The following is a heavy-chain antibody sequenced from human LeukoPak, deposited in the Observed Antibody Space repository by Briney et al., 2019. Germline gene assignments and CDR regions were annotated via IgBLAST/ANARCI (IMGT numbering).Heavy chain of an antibody. CDR3: AKDLSGYEPYFDY. Sequence: GGSLRLSCAASGFTFSSYGMSWVRQAPGKGLEWVSGISGSGGRTFYADSVKGRFTISRDNSKNTLYFLMNSLRAEDTAIYYCAKDLSGYEPYFDYWGQGTLVTVSS. CDR2: ISGSGGRT. D-gene: IGHD5-12*01. V-gene: IGHV3-23*01. J-gene: IGHJ4*02. CDR1: GFTFSSYG.